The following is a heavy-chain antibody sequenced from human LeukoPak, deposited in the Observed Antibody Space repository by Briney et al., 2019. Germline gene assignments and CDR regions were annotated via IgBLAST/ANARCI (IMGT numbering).Heavy chain of an antibody. CDR1: GFTFSSYA. Sequence: GGSLRLSCSASGFTFSSYAMHWVRQAPGKGLEYVSAISSNGGSTYYADSVKGRFTISRDNSKNTLYLQMNSLRAEDAAVYYCARDWRRVFDAFDIWGQGTMVTVSS. D-gene: IGHD6-13*01. CDR2: ISSNGGST. J-gene: IGHJ3*02. V-gene: IGHV3-64*04. CDR3: ARDWRRVFDAFDI.